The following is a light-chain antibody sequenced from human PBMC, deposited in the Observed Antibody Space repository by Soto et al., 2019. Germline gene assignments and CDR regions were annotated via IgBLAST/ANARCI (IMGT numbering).Light chain of an antibody. CDR1: SSDVGGYSY. CDR2: EVT. Sequence: QSALTQPPSASGSPGQSVTISCTETSSDVGGYSYVSWYQQHPGKAPKLMIYEVTKRPSGVPDRFSGSKSGNTASLTVSGLQAEDEADYYCSSFAGSNSHVFGTGTKVTVL. V-gene: IGLV2-8*01. J-gene: IGLJ1*01. CDR3: SSFAGSNSHV.